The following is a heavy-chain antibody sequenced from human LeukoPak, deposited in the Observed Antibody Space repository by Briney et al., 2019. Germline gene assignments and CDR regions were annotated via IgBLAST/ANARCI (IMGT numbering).Heavy chain of an antibody. Sequence: SETLSLTCTVSRGALNSYYWTWFRQSPGKRLEWIGYIHDTVNTNYNSSLKGRVTISVDTSKNQFSLNLRSVTAADTAIYYCARGRITIFGVLTPHFDYWGQGTLVTVAS. V-gene: IGHV4-59*01. CDR3: ARGRITIFGVLTPHFDY. J-gene: IGHJ4*02. CDR2: IHDTVNT. D-gene: IGHD3-3*01. CDR1: RGALNSYY.